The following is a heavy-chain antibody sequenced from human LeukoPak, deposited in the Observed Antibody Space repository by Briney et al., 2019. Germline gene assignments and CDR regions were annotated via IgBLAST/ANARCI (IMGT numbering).Heavy chain of an antibody. CDR1: GFTFSNYG. CDR2: ISYDGSKK. CDR3: AKGEYHQDGIGENRFDN. D-gene: IGHD5-24*01. Sequence: QPGRSLRLSCAASGFTFSNYGIHWVRQVPGKGLEWVAVISYDGSKKNYADSVKGRFTISRDNSRNIVYLQMNSLRDEDTAVYYCAKGEYHQDGIGENRFDNWGQGALVTVSS. V-gene: IGHV3-30*04. J-gene: IGHJ4*02.